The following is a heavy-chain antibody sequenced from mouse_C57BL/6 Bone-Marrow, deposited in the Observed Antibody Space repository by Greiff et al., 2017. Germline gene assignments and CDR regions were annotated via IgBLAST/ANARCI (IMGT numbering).Heavy chain of an antibody. CDR3: TRDSFPWFAY. CDR1: GFTFSSYA. J-gene: IGHJ3*01. V-gene: IGHV5-9-1*02. CDR2: ISSGGDYI. D-gene: IGHD1-1*01. Sequence: EVMLVESGEGLVKPGGSLKLSCAASGFTFSSYAMSWVRQTPEKRLEWVAYISSGGDYIYYADTVKGRFTISRDNARNTLYLQMGSLKSEDTAMYYCTRDSFPWFAYWGQGTLVTVSA.